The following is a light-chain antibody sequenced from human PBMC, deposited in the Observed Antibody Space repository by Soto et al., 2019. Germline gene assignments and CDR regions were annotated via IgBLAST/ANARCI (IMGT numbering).Light chain of an antibody. V-gene: IGKV3-20*01. CDR3: QQYGNTSPVT. Sequence: IVLTQSPGPLSLSPGERATLSCRASQSVSSSYLAGYQQKPGQAPRLLIYCAASRATGGPDRCSGSRSGTDFTITISRLEPEDFAVYYCQQYGNTSPVTFGQGTKVDIK. J-gene: IGKJ1*01. CDR1: QSVSSSY. CDR2: CAA.